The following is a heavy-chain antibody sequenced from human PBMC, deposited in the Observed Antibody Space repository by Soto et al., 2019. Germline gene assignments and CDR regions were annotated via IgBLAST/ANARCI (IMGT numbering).Heavy chain of an antibody. CDR3: TTLALWFGELSSLDY. J-gene: IGHJ4*02. CDR1: GFTFSNAW. D-gene: IGHD3-10*01. CDR2: IKGKTDGGTT. V-gene: IGHV3-15*01. Sequence: PGGSLRLSCAASGFTFSNAWMSWVRQAPGKGLEWVGRIKGKTDGGTTDYAAPVKGRFTISRDDSKNTLYLQMNSLKTEDTAVYYCTTLALWFGELSSLDYWRQGTLVTVSS.